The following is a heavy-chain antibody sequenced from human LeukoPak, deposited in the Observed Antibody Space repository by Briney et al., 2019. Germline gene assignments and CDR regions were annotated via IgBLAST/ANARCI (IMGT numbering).Heavy chain of an antibody. Sequence: PGGSLRLSCAASGFTFSGYGMDWVRQAPGKGLEWVAFIHYDGSDKYYADSVKGRFTISRDNSKNTLYLQMNSLRAEDKAVYYCAKDLGNSFDYWGQGTLVTVSS. CDR2: IHYDGSDK. CDR1: GFTFSGYG. V-gene: IGHV3-30*02. D-gene: IGHD4-23*01. CDR3: AKDLGNSFDY. J-gene: IGHJ4*02.